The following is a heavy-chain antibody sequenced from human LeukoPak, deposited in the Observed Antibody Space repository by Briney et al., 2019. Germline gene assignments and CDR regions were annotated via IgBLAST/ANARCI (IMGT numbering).Heavy chain of an antibody. J-gene: IGHJ4*02. CDR2: ISAYNGNT. CDR3: ARDAGITGTTCPDY. V-gene: IGHV1-18*01. CDR1: GYTFTSYG. D-gene: IGHD1-20*01. Sequence: ASVKVFCKASGYTFTSYGISWVRQAPGQGLEWMGWISAYNGNTNYAQKLQGRVTMTTDTSTSTAYMELRSLRSDDTAVYYCARDAGITGTTCPDYWGQGTLVTVSS.